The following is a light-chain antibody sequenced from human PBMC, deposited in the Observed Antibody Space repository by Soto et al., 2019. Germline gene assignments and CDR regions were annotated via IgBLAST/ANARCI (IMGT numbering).Light chain of an antibody. CDR3: QSYDRSLSGSWV. CDR2: GNI. V-gene: IGLV1-40*01. J-gene: IGLJ3*02. CDR1: SSNIGAGYD. Sequence: QSVLTQPPSVSGAPGQRVTISCTGSSSNIGAGYDVHWYQQFPGTAPKLLIYGNINRPSGVPDRFSGSKSGTSASLAITGLQAEDEADYYCQSYDRSLSGSWVFGGGTKVTVL.